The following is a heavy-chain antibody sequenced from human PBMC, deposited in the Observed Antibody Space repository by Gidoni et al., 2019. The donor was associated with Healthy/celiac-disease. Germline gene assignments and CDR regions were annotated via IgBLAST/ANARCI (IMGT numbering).Heavy chain of an antibody. D-gene: IGHD2-2*01. V-gene: IGHV3-48*01. J-gene: IGHJ6*03. Sequence: EVQLVESGGGLVQPGGSLRLSCAASGFTFSSYSMNWVRQAPGKGLEWVSYISSSSSTIDYADSLKGRFTISRDNAKNSLYLQMNSLRAEDTAVYYCARVRYVVVPVRGYYYYMDVWGKGTTVTVSS. CDR1: GFTFSSYS. CDR3: ARVRYVVVPVRGYYYYMDV. CDR2: ISSSSSTI.